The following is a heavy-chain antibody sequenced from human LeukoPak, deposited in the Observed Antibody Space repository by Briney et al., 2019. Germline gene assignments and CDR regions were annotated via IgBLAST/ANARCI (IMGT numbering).Heavy chain of an antibody. CDR3: RYYDFWSGHYYFDY. J-gene: IGHJ4*02. CDR2: INHSGST. D-gene: IGHD3-3*01. CDR1: GGSFSGYY. V-gene: IGHV4-34*01. Sequence: SETLSLTCAVYGGSFSGYYWSWIRQPPGKGLEWIGEINHSGSTNYNPSLKSRVTISVDTSKNQFSLKLSSVTAADTAVYYCRYYDFWSGHYYFDYWGQGTLVTVSS.